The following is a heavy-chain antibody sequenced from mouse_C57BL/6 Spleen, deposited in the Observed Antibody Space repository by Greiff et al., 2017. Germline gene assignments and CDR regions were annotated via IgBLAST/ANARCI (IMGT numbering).Heavy chain of an antibody. CDR3: ARRGAQATFYAMDY. V-gene: IGHV1-69*01. J-gene: IGHJ4*01. D-gene: IGHD3-2*02. CDR2: IDPSDSYT. CDR1: GYTFTSYW. Sequence: QVQLQQPGAELVMPGASVKLSCKASGYTFTSYWMHCVKQRPGQGLEWIGEIDPSDSYTNYNQKFKGKSTLTVDKSSSTAYMQLSSLTSEDSAVYYCARRGAQATFYAMDYWGQGTSVTVSS.